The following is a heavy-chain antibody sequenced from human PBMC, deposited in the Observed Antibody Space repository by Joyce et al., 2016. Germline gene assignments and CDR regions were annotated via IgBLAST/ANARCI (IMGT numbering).Heavy chain of an antibody. Sequence: QVQLVESGGGVVEPGRSLRLSCAASGFTFSTYGMHGVRQAPGKGLEGVAVIANDGKKKYYADSVKGRFTISRDNSKNTLYLQMNSLRAEDTAVYYCAKRYDYVDYWGQGTLVTVSS. CDR1: GFTFSTYG. V-gene: IGHV3-30*18. CDR3: AKRYDYVDY. CDR2: IANDGKKK. D-gene: IGHD3-16*01. J-gene: IGHJ4*02.